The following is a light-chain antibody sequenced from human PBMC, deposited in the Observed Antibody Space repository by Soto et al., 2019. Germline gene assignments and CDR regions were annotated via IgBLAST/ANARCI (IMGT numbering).Light chain of an antibody. V-gene: IGKV3-20*01. CDR2: VAY. CDR3: HQYGNSPPHT. J-gene: IGKJ2*01. CDR1: QSVTTSY. Sequence: EIVLTQSPGTLSLSPGARATLSCRASQSVTTSYVAWYQVKPGQAPRLLIYVAYSRVTGIPDRFSGRGFGTYCTLTSSRLEAEDFAMYDCHQYGNSPPHTFGQGTKVELK.